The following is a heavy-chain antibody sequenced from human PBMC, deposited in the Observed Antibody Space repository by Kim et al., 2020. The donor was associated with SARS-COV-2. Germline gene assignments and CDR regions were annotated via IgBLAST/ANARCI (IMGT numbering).Heavy chain of an antibody. Sequence: GGSLRLSCAASGFTFSSYAMSWVRQAPGKGLEWVSAISGSGGSTYYADSVKGRFTISRDNSKNTLYLQMNSLRAEDTAVYYCAGDWGPDWYFDLWGRGTLVTVSS. J-gene: IGHJ2*01. V-gene: IGHV3-23*01. CDR3: AGDWGPDWYFDL. CDR1: GFTFSSYA. CDR2: ISGSGGST. D-gene: IGHD7-27*01.